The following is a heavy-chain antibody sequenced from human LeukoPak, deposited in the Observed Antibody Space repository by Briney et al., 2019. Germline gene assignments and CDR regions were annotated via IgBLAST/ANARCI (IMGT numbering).Heavy chain of an antibody. Sequence: GGSLRLSCAASGFTFSGSDIHWVRQASGKGLEWIGRIKTKAESYATAYVASVTGRFTISRDDSKNTAFLQMNSLKTEDTAVYYCSRRMFTADWHLDLWGRGTLVTVS. CDR2: IKTKAESYAT. V-gene: IGHV3-73*01. CDR3: SRRMFTADWHLDL. J-gene: IGHJ2*01. D-gene: IGHD3-10*02. CDR1: GFTFSGSD.